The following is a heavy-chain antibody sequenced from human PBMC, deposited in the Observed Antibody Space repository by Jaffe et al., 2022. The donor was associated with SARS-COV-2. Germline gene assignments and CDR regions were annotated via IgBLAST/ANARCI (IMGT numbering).Heavy chain of an antibody. Sequence: EVQLVESGGGLVQPGGSLRLSCAASGFTFSSNWMHWVRQPPGKGLVWVSRINSDGTSTTYADSVKGRFTISRDNAKNTLYLQMNNLIAEDTAVYYCARVAPETGIAGLWGQGTLVTVSS. CDR2: INSDGTST. V-gene: IGHV3-74*01. CDR1: GFTFSSNW. CDR3: ARVAPETGIAGL. D-gene: IGHD6-13*01. J-gene: IGHJ4*02.